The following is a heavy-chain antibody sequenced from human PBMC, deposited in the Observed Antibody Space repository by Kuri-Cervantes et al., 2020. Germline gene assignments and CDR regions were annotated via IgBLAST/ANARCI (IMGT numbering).Heavy chain of an antibody. J-gene: IGHJ5*02. D-gene: IGHD3-10*01. V-gene: IGHV3-23*01. CDR2: ISGSGVIT. CDR1: GFAFSTYA. Sequence: GGSLRLSCAAPGFAFSTYAMSWVRQAPGKGLGWVSAISGSGVITYYADFVKGRFTFSRENSKNTLYLQMNSLRAEDTAVYYCAKVGPMVRGIAFDPWGQGTLVTVSS. CDR3: AKVGPMVRGIAFDP.